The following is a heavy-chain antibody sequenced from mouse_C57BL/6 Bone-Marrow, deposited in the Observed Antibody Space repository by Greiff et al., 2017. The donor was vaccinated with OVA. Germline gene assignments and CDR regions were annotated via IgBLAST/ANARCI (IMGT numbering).Heavy chain of an antibody. CDR2: IDPSDSYT. CDR1: GYTFTSYW. Sequence: VQLQQSGAELVRPGTSVKLSCKASGYTFTSYWMHWVKQRPGQGLEWIGVIDPSDSYTNYNQKFKGKATLTVDTSSSTAYMQLSSLTSEDSAVYYCARGGLMVTTAYWGQGTLVTVSA. D-gene: IGHD2-2*01. V-gene: IGHV1-59*01. J-gene: IGHJ3*01. CDR3: ARGGLMVTTAY.